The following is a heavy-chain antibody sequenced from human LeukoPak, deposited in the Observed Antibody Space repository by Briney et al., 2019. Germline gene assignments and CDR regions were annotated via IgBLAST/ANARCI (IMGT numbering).Heavy chain of an antibody. CDR1: GFTFNKYG. J-gene: IGHJ5*01. CDR2: IWYDGRNE. D-gene: IGHD3-10*01. CDR3: ARDGSGLAVRGWFDF. V-gene: IGHV3-33*01. Sequence: PGGSLRLSCVASGFTFNKYGVHWVRQAPGKGLEWVAVIWYDGRNEYYAASVKGRLAISRDNDKNTVNLQMNSLRAEDTAVYYCARDGSGLAVRGWFDFWGQGTLVTVSS.